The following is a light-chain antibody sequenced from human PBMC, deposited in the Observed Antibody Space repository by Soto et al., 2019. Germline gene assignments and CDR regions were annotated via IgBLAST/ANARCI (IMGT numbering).Light chain of an antibody. Sequence: QSVLTQPPSVSGAPGQRVTISCTGSSSNIGAGYDVHWYQQLPGTAPKLLIYGNSNRPSGVPDRFSGSKSGTSASLAITGLQAEDDADYYCQSYDSSLRGFYVFGTGTKLTVL. V-gene: IGLV1-40*01. J-gene: IGLJ1*01. CDR1: SSNIGAGYD. CDR2: GNS. CDR3: QSYDSSLRGFYV.